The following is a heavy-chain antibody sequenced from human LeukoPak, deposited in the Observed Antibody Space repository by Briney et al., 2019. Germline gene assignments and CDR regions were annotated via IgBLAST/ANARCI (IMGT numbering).Heavy chain of an antibody. Sequence: PSETLSLTCTVSGGSISSYYWSWIRQPPGKGLEWIGYIYYSGSTNYNPSLKSRVTISVDTSKNQFSLKLSSVTAADTAVYYCAGTYYDFWSGYSRGYYFDCWGQGTLVTVSS. V-gene: IGHV4-59*01. CDR2: IYYSGST. CDR3: AGTYYDFWSGYSRGYYFDC. J-gene: IGHJ4*02. CDR1: GGSISSYY. D-gene: IGHD3-3*01.